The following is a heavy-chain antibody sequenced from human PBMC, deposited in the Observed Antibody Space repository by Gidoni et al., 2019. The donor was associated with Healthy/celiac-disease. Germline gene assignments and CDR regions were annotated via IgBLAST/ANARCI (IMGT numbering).Heavy chain of an antibody. Sequence: QVQLVQSGAEVKKPGASVKVSCKVSGYTLTELSMHWVRQAPGKGLEWMGGFDPEDGETIYAQKFQGRVTMTEDTSTDTAYMELSSLRSEDTAVYYCATAKTPRFSFYDSSGSPYGMDVWGQGTTVTVSS. D-gene: IGHD3-22*01. J-gene: IGHJ6*02. CDR1: GYTLTELS. V-gene: IGHV1-24*01. CDR3: ATAKTPRFSFYDSSGSPYGMDV. CDR2: FDPEDGET.